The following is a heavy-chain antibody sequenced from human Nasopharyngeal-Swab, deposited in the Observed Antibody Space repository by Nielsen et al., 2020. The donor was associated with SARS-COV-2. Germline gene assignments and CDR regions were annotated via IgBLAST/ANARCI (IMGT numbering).Heavy chain of an antibody. CDR2: IKQDGSEK. J-gene: IGHJ4*02. V-gene: IGHV3-7*01. Sequence: GESLKISCAASAFTFSGYWMNWVRQAPGKGLEWVASIKQDGSEKYYVDSVKGRFTISRDNAKNSLYLQMNSLGVEDTAVYYCARVPGGYDSSGYYFDQWGQGTLVTVSS. CDR3: ARVPGGYDSSGYYFDQ. CDR1: AFTFSGYW. D-gene: IGHD3-22*01.